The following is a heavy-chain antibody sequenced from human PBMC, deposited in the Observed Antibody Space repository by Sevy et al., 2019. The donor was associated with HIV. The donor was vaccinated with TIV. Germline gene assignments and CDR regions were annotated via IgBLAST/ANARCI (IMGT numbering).Heavy chain of an antibody. V-gene: IGHV3-23*01. CDR2: LSFGCGEL. CDR3: AREGCTKPHDY. CDR1: GFTFSKYS. J-gene: IGHJ4*02. Sequence: GGSLRLSCAASGFTFSKYSMSWVRQPPGKGLEWVSTLSFGCGELNHAHSVKGRFTISRDNSKNSLYLQMNNLRAEDTAVYYCAREGCTKPHDYWGQGTLVTVSS. D-gene: IGHD2-8*01.